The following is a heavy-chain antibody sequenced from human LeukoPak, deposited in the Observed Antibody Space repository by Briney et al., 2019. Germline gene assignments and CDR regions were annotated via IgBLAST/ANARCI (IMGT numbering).Heavy chain of an antibody. CDR1: GFTFSNYG. V-gene: IGHV3-33*01. CDR3: AREWGPIAVSGGPGY. D-gene: IGHD6-19*01. CDR2: IWFDGRNK. Sequence: PGRSLRLSCAASGFTFSNYGMHWVRQAPGKGLEWVALIWFDGRNKFHADSVKGRFTISRDNSENTLFLQMNSLRAEDTAVYYCAREWGPIAVSGGPGYWGQGALVTVSS. J-gene: IGHJ4*02.